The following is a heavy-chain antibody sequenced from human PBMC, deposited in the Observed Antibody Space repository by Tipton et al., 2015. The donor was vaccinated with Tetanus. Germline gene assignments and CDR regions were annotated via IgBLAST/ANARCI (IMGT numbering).Heavy chain of an antibody. Sequence: TLSLTCTVSGDSISSTGYHWGWIRQPPGKGLEWIGSIYYRGNTYYNPTLKSRVTISIDTSKKQLSLKLSSVTAADTAVYYCARHVYGYGALLTPASTDFYYGMDFWGQGATDASSS. CDR2: IYYRGNT. V-gene: IGHV4-39*01. J-gene: IGHJ6*02. CDR3: ARHVYGYGALLTPASTDFYYGMDF. D-gene: IGHD5-18*01. CDR1: GDSISSTGYH.